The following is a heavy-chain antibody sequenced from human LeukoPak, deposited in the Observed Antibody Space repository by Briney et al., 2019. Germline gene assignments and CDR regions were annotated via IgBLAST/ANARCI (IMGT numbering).Heavy chain of an antibody. CDR1: GGPIFSGPFY. V-gene: IGHV4-39*01. CDR3: ARLMTTVAT. D-gene: IGHD4-11*01. Sequence: PSETLSLTCTVSGGPIFSGPFYWGWIRQPPGKGLEWIASVYYNGITYYNPSLKSRVTISVDTSKNQFALKVTSVTAADTAIYYCARLMTTVATWGQGTLVTVSS. J-gene: IGHJ4*02. CDR2: VYYNGIT.